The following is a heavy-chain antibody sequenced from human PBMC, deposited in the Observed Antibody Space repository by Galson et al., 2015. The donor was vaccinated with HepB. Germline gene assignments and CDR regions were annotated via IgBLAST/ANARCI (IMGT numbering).Heavy chain of an antibody. V-gene: IGHV3-30*04. D-gene: IGHD1-26*01. J-gene: IGHJ4*02. CDR1: GFTFSSYA. CDR2: ISYDGSNK. CDR3: ARDGSGGHYFDY. Sequence: SLRLSCAASGFTFSSYAMHWVRQAPGKGLEWVAVISYDGSNKYYADSVKGRFTISRDNSKNTLYLQMNSLRAEDTAVYYCARDGSGGHYFDYWGQGTLVTVSS.